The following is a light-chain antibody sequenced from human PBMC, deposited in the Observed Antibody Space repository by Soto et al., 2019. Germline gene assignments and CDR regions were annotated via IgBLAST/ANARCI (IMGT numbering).Light chain of an antibody. V-gene: IGLV1-44*01. CDR2: STN. CDR1: SSNIGTST. Sequence: QSALVQPPSASGTPGQRVTISCSGGSSNIGTSTVNWYHQVPGTAPKLLIYSTNQRPSGVPERFSGSTSGTSASLAINGLQSEDEGVFLCAAWDDSQNGPVFGGGTKLTVL. CDR3: AAWDDSQNGPV. J-gene: IGLJ3*02.